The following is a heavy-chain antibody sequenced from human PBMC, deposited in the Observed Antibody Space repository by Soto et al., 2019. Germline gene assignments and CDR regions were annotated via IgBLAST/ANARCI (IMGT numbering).Heavy chain of an antibody. V-gene: IGHV4-34*01. CDR3: ARGFDYYGSGTNGMDV. CDR1: GGSFSGYY. Sequence: QVSLQQWGAGLSKPSETLSLTCAVYGGSFSGYYWSWIRQPPGKGLEWIGEINHSGSTNCNPSLKSRVTISVDTSKNQISLRLSSVTAADTAVYYCARGFDYYGSGTNGMDVWGQGTTVTVSS. D-gene: IGHD3-10*01. CDR2: INHSGST. J-gene: IGHJ6*02.